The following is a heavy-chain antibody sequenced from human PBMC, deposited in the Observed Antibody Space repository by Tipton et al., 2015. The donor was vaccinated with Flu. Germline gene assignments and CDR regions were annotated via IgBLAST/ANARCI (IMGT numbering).Heavy chain of an antibody. CDR2: ISHHGRNK. CDR1: GFTLNDYA. J-gene: IGHJ4*02. Sequence: SLRLSCAASGFTLNDYAMTRVRQAPGKGLEWVAVISHHGRNKYYADSVKGRFTISRDNAKNSLYLQMNSLRAEDTAVYYCTRALDYWGQGTLVTVSS. CDR3: TRALDY. V-gene: IGHV3-30*03.